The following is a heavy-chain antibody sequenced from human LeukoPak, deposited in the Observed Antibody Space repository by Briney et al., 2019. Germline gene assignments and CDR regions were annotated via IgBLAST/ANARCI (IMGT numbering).Heavy chain of an antibody. D-gene: IGHD1-14*01. V-gene: IGHV1-18*01. CDR3: ASPDSVREDGMDV. J-gene: IGHJ6*02. CDR1: GYTFTSYG. Sequence: ASVKVSCKASGYTFTSYGISWVRQAPGQGLEWMGWISAYNGNTNYAQKLQGRVTMTTDTSTSTAYMELRSLRSEDTAVYYCASPDSVREDGMDVWGQGTTVTVSS. CDR2: ISAYNGNT.